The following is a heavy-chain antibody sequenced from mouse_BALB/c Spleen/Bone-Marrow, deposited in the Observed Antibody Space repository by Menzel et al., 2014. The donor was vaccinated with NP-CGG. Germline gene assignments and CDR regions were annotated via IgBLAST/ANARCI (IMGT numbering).Heavy chain of an antibody. J-gene: IGHJ1*01. D-gene: IGHD1-1*01. CDR1: GYTFTSYW. Sequence: QVQLQQSGADLVRPGASVKLSCKASGYTFTSYWINWVKQRPGQGLEWIGNIYPSDSYTNYNQKFRDKATLTVDTSSSPAYMQLSSPTSEDAAVYYCTRQDYYGNSYWYFDVWGAGTTVTVSS. CDR3: TRQDYYGNSYWYFDV. CDR2: IYPSDSYT. V-gene: IGHV1-59*01.